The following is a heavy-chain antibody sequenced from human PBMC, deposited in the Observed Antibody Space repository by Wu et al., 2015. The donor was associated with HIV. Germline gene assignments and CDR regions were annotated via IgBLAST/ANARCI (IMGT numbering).Heavy chain of an antibody. CDR2: VNPNSGGT. J-gene: IGHJ4*02. V-gene: IGHV1-2*02. D-gene: IGHD3-9*01. CDR1: GYTFSGYY. CDR3: ARATLTGYYYFDY. Sequence: QVQLVQSGAEVKKPGSSVKVSCKASGYTFSGYYIHWVRQVHGQGLEWMGWVNPNSGGTNYAQKFQGRVTMTRDTSISTVFMELSRLRSDDTAVYYCARATLTGYYYFDYWGQGTLVSVSP.